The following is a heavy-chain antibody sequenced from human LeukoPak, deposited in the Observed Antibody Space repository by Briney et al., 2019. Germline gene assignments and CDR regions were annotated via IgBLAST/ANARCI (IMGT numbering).Heavy chain of an antibody. D-gene: IGHD3-3*01. CDR3: ARQGYDFWSGYYSFDS. V-gene: IGHV4-59*01. CDR2: VYYTGTT. Sequence: PSETLSLTCTISGGSFSSYYWSWVRQPPGKGLEYIGYVYYTGTTNYNPSLKSRVTISVATSKNQFSLKLSSVTAADTAIYYCARQGYDFWSGYYSFDSXGQXTLVTV. CDR1: GGSFSSYY. J-gene: IGHJ4*02.